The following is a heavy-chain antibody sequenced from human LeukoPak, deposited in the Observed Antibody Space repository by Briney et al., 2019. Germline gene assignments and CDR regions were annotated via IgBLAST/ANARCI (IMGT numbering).Heavy chain of an antibody. D-gene: IGHD4-11*01. V-gene: IGHV3-30*18. CDR1: GFTFSSYG. Sequence: GGSLRLSCAASGFTFSSYGMHWVRQAPGKGLEWVAVISYDGSNKYYANSVKGRFTISRDNSKNTLYLQMNSLRAEDTAVYYCAKDPLTTVTNFYFDYWGQGTLVTVS. J-gene: IGHJ4*02. CDR3: AKDPLTTVTNFYFDY. CDR2: ISYDGSNK.